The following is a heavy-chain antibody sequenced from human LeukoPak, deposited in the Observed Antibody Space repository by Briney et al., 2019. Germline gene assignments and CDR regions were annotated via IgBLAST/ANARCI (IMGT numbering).Heavy chain of an antibody. CDR3: ARELTYADY. V-gene: IGHV4-34*01. Sequence: SETLSLTCAVYGGSFSGYYWSWIRQPPGKGLEWIGEINHSGSTDYNPSLKSRVTISVDTPKNQFSLKLSSVTAADTAVYYCARELTYADYWGQGTLVTVSS. CDR1: GGSFSGYY. D-gene: IGHD1-26*01. CDR2: INHSGST. J-gene: IGHJ4*02.